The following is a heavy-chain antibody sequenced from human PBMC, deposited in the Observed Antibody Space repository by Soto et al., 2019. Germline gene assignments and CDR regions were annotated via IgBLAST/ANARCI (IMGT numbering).Heavy chain of an antibody. V-gene: IGHV1-18*01. CDR3: ARSLLLWFGELLSRHNWFDP. J-gene: IGHJ5*02. CDR1: GYTFTRYG. D-gene: IGHD3-10*01. Sequence: ASVKVSCKASGYTFTRYGISWVRHAPGQGLEWMGWISAYNGNTNYAQKLQGRVTMTTDTSTSTAYMELRSLRSDDTAVYYCARSLLLWFGELLSRHNWFDPWGQGTLVTVSS. CDR2: ISAYNGNT.